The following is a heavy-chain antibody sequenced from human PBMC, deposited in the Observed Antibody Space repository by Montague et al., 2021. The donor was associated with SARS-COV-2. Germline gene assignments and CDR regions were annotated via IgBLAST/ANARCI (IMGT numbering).Heavy chain of an antibody. CDR3: ARIAMAATFDS. CDR1: GESLSGRY. J-gene: IGHJ4*02. D-gene: IGHD6-19*01. CDR2: IYYTGGT. Sequence: SETLSLTCAVYGESLSGRYWSWIRQSPGKGLEWIGYIYYTGGTKYNPSLKSRVSMSVDTSKNQFSLRLTSVGAADTAVYYCARIAMAATFDSWGQGALVTVSS. V-gene: IGHV4-59*11.